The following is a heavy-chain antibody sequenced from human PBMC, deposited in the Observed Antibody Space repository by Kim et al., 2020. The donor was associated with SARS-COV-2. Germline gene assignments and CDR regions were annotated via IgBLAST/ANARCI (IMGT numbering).Heavy chain of an antibody. CDR1: GGSISSGGYY. Sequence: SETLSLTCTVSGGSISSGGYYWSWIRQHPGNGLEWIGYIYYSGCTYYNPSLKIRVTISVDTSKNQFSLKRSSVTAAATAVYYCARDPLKNPVTLDYYYYYVMDFWGQGPTVTVSS. CDR2: IYYSGCT. J-gene: IGHJ6*02. CDR3: ARDPLKNPVTLDYYYYYVMDF. V-gene: IGHV4-31*03.